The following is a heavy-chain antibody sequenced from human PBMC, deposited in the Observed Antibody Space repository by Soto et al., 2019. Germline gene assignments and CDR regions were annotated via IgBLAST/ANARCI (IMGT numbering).Heavy chain of an antibody. CDR1: GVSISSGGYY. CDR3: ARGSQLERDAFDI. CDR2: IYYTGST. V-gene: IGHV4-31*03. Sequence: QVQLQESGPGLVKPSQTLSLTCTVSGVSISSGGYYWSWIRQHPGKGLEWIGYIYYTGSTYYTPSLKSRVTMSLDTSKNQFSLKLSSVTVADSAVYYWARGSQLERDAFDIWGQGTMVTVSS. D-gene: IGHD1-1*01. J-gene: IGHJ3*02.